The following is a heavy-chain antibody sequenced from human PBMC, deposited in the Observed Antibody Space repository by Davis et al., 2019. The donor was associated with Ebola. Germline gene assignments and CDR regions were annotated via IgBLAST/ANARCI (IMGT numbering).Heavy chain of an antibody. Sequence: GESLKISCAASGFTFSSYSMNWVRQAPGKGLEWVSSISSSSSYIYYADSVKGRFTISRDNAKNSLYLQMNSLRVEDTAVYYCAREMATTNDAFDIWGQGTMVSVSS. CDR2: ISSSSSYI. CDR1: GFTFSSYS. V-gene: IGHV3-21*01. CDR3: AREMATTNDAFDI. D-gene: IGHD5-24*01. J-gene: IGHJ3*02.